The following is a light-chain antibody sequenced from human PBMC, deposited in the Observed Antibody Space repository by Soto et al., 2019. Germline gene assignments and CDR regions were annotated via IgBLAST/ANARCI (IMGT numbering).Light chain of an antibody. CDR1: QSVNAGY. Sequence: EIVLTQSPGTLSLSPGERATLTCRVSQSVNAGYLAWYQQKPGQAPRLLFYGVSNRAAGIPDRFRGSGSGTDFTLTISSLEPEDFAVYYCQVYGSSPRYTFGQGTKVDIK. V-gene: IGKV3-20*01. J-gene: IGKJ2*01. CDR3: QVYGSSPRYT. CDR2: GVS.